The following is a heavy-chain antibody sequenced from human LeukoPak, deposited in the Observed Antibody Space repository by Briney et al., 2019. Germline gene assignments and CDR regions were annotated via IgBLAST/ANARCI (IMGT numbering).Heavy chain of an antibody. D-gene: IGHD3-10*01. J-gene: IGHJ4*02. Sequence: GGSLRLSCAASGFTFSSYIMNWVRQAPGKGLEWVSYISSSSSTIYYADSVKGRFTLSRDNAKNSLYLQMNSLRAEDTAVYYCAKVRGVLHYWGQGTLVTVSS. V-gene: IGHV3-48*04. CDR1: GFTFSSYI. CDR2: ISSSSSTI. CDR3: AKVRGVLHY.